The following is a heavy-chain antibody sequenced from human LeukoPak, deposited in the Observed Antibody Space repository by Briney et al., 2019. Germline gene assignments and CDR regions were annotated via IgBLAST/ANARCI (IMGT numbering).Heavy chain of an antibody. V-gene: IGHV4-59*08. J-gene: IGHJ4*02. CDR2: IYYSGST. CDR1: GGSISSYY. CDR3: ARGVLRFLEWLKYYFDY. Sequence: SETLSLTCTVSGGSISSYYWSWIRQPPGKGLEWIGYIYYSGSTYYNPSLKSRVTISVDTSKNQFSLKLSSVTAADTAVYYCARGVLRFLEWLKYYFDYWGQGTLVTVSS. D-gene: IGHD3-3*01.